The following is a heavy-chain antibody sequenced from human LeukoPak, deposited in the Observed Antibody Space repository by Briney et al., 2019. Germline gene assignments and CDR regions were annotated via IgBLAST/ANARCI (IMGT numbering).Heavy chain of an antibody. CDR2: ISAYNGNT. CDR1: GSTFTSYG. D-gene: IGHD3-22*01. Sequence: ASVKVSCKASGSTFTSYGISWVRQAPGQGLEWMGWISAYNGNTNYAQKLQGRVTMTTDTSTSTAYMELRSLRSDDTAVYYCARDQGYYDSSGYCDYWGQGTLVTVSS. V-gene: IGHV1-18*01. CDR3: ARDQGYYDSSGYCDY. J-gene: IGHJ4*02.